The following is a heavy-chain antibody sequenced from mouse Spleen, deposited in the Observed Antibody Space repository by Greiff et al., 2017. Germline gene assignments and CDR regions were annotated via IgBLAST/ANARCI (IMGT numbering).Heavy chain of an antibody. CDR1: GFTFSSYY. CDR2: ISSGGGST. V-gene: IGHV5-12-1*01. D-gene: IGHD1-1*01. CDR3: ARDRPPLYYGSSYWYFDV. J-gene: IGHJ1*01. Sequence: EVQRVESGGGLVKLGGSLKLSCAASGFTFSSYYMSWVRQTPEKRLEWVATISSGGGSTYYPDSVKGRFTISRDNAKNTLYLQMSSLNSEDTAVYYCARDRPPLYYGSSYWYFDVWGAGTTVTVSS.